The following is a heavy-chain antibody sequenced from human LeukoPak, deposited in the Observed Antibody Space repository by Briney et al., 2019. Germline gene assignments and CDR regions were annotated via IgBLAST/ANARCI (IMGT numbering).Heavy chain of an antibody. Sequence: GGSLRLSCAASGFTFSSYGMHWVRQAPGEGLEWVAVISYDGSNKYYADSVKGRFTISRDNSKNTLYLQMNSLRAEDTAVYYCAKDRDSSGYYYSDYWGQGTLVTVSS. J-gene: IGHJ4*02. V-gene: IGHV3-30*18. CDR2: ISYDGSNK. CDR1: GFTFSSYG. CDR3: AKDRDSSGYYYSDY. D-gene: IGHD3-22*01.